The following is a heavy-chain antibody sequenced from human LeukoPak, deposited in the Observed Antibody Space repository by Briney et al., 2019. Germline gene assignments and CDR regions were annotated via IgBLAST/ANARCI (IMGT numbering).Heavy chain of an antibody. V-gene: IGHV3-53*01. J-gene: IGHJ4*02. D-gene: IGHD1-26*01. CDR3: ASPQSGSYSIYYFDY. CDR2: IYSGGST. CDR1: GFTVSSNY. Sequence: PGGSLRLSCAASGFTVSSNYMSWVRQAPGKGLEWVSVIYSGGSTYYADSVKGRFTISRDNSKNTLYLQMNSLRAEDTAVYYCASPQSGSYSIYYFDYWGQGTLVTVSS.